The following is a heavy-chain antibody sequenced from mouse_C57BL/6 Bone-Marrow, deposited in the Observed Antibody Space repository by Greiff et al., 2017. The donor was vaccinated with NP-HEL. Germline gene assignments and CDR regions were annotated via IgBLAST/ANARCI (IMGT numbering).Heavy chain of an antibody. Sequence: VQLQQPGAELVKPGASVKMSCKASGYTFTSYWITWVKQRPGQGLEWIGDIYPGSGSTNYNEKFKSKATLTVDTSSSTAYMQLSSLTSEDSAVYDCAISSLYYGSSPYWYFDGWGTGTTVTVSS. CDR1: GYTFTSYW. J-gene: IGHJ1*03. CDR3: AISSLYYGSSPYWYFDG. CDR2: IYPGSGST. D-gene: IGHD1-1*01. V-gene: IGHV1-55*01.